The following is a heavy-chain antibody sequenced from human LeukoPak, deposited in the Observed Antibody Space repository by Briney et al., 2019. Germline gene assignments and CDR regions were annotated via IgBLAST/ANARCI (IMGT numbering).Heavy chain of an antibody. J-gene: IGHJ4*02. CDR1: GFSLSTSGVG. D-gene: IGHD3-22*01. Sequence: ESGPTLVKPTQTLTLTCTFSGFSLSTSGVGVGWIRQPPGKALEWLALIYWNDDKRYSPSLKSRLTITKDTSKNQVVLTMTNTDPVDTATYYCAHSSYYYDSSGYYALDYWGQGTLVTVSS. CDR3: AHSSYYYDSSGYYALDY. V-gene: IGHV2-5*01. CDR2: IYWNDDK.